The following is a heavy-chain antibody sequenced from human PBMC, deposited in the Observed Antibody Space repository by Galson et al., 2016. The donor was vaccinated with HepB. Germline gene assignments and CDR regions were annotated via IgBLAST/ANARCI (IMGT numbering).Heavy chain of an antibody. CDR1: GGTFSTYT. Sequence: SVKVSCKASGGTFSTYTINCVRQAPGQGLEWMGGIIPMFATANYAQKFQGRVTITADESTSTAYMELSSLRSEDTAVYYCARAKSSFDYGDYWGQGTLVTVSS. V-gene: IGHV1-69*13. CDR3: ARAKSSFDYGDY. CDR2: IIPMFATA. J-gene: IGHJ4*02.